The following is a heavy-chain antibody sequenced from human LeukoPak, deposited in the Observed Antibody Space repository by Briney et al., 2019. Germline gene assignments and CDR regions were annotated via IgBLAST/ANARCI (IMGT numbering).Heavy chain of an antibody. CDR1: ASTFSGSA. J-gene: IGHJ4*02. D-gene: IGHD1-26*01. CDR2: VRSKANSYAP. V-gene: IGHV3-73*01. Sequence: GGSLKLSCAASASTFSGSAFHWVRQASGKGREGVGGVRSKANSYAPAYAASLKCRFTICRDDSKTRAYLKMNSLKIEDTAVYYCIARERSGSLLIEYWGQGTLVTVSS. CDR3: IARERSGSLLIEY.